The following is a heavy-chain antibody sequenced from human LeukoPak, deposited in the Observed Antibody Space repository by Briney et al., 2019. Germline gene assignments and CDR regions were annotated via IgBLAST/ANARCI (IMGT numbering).Heavy chain of an antibody. V-gene: IGHV1-24*01. Sequence: ASVKVSCKVSGYTLTELSMHWVRQAPGKGLEWMGGFDPEVVETIYAQEFQGRVTMTDDTSTDTAYMELSSLRSEDTAVYYCATDLLNYYDSSGYFREYWGQGTLVTVSS. CDR2: FDPEVVET. CDR3: ATDLLNYYDSSGYFREY. CDR1: GYTLTELS. D-gene: IGHD3-22*01. J-gene: IGHJ4*02.